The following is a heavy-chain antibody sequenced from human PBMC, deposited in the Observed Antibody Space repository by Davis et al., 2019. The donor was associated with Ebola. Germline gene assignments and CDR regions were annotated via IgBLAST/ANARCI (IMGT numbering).Heavy chain of an antibody. CDR3: ARDRVYSSGYDY. V-gene: IGHV3-33*01. CDR1: GFTLSGYD. J-gene: IGHJ4*02. CDR2: IWDDGSNK. D-gene: IGHD6-19*01. Sequence: GESLKISCAASGFTLSGYDMNWVRQAPGKGLQWVAVIWDDGSNKYYADSVKGRFTISRDNSKNTWYLQMNSLRAEDTAVYYCARDRVYSSGYDYWGQGTLVTVSS.